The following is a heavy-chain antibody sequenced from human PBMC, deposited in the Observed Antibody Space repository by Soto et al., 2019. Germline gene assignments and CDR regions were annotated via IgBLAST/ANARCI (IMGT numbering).Heavy chain of an antibody. V-gene: IGHV1-69*02. Sequence: QVQLVQSGAEVKKPGSSVKVSCKASGCTFSSYAISWVRQAPGQGLEWMGRIIPISGIAKHAQKFQGRVTITADKSTATAYMELSSLRSEATAVYYCANPPRSWGQGTLVTASS. J-gene: IGHJ5*02. CDR1: GCTFSSYA. CDR2: IIPISGIA. CDR3: ANPPRS.